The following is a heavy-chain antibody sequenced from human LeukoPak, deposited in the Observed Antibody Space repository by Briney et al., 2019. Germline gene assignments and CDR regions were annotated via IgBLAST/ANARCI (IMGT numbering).Heavy chain of an antibody. CDR2: IHYSGST. D-gene: IGHD3-22*01. CDR3: ARVEYDGSGSRLDY. J-gene: IGHJ4*02. CDR1: GGSLGSNY. V-gene: IGHV4-59*01. Sequence: KPSETLSLTCTVSGGSLGSNYWSWIRQPPGKGLEWIGHIHYSGSTKYSPSLKSRVTISVDTSKNQFSLKLSSVTAADTAVYYCARVEYDGSGSRLDYWGQGTLVIVSS.